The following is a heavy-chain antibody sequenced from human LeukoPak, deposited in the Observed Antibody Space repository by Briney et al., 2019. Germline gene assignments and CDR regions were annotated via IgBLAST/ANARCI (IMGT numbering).Heavy chain of an antibody. CDR1: GLTFNHAW. CDR3: AKDRSIGTYYTFDH. Sequence: GGSLRLSCAASGLTFNHAWMSWVRQAPGKGLEWVSSISASGVMTYYADSVKGRFTVSRDNSKNSLYLQMSSLTAADTAVYYCAKDRSIGTYYTFDHWGQGTLVTVSS. D-gene: IGHD1-26*01. V-gene: IGHV3-23*01. CDR2: ISASGVMT. J-gene: IGHJ4*02.